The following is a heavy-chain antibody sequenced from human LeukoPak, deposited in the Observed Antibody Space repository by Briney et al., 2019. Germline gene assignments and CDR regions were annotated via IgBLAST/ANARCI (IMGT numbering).Heavy chain of an antibody. CDR1: GFNFRNYE. V-gene: IGHV3-48*03. J-gene: IGHJ4*02. CDR3: AREDQGASDH. Sequence: GGSLRLSCAASGFNFRNYEMNWVRQAPGKGLEWVAYISRAAVTIKYADSVKGRFAISRDNTKNSLSLQMNSLRVEDTALYYCAREDQGASDHWGQGAQVTVAS. CDR2: ISRAAVTI.